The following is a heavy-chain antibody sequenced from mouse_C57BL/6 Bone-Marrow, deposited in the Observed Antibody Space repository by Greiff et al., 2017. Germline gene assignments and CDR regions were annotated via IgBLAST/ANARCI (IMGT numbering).Heavy chain of an antibody. V-gene: IGHV5-4*01. Sequence: EVQGVESGGGLVKPGGSLKLSCAASGFTFSSYAMSWVRQTPEKRLEWVATISDGGSYTYYPDNVKGRVTISRDNAKNNLYLQMSHLKSEDTAMYYCARASLTGPWFAYWGQGTLVTVSA. CDR1: GFTFSSYA. CDR3: ARASLTGPWFAY. D-gene: IGHD1-1*01. CDR2: ISDGGSYT. J-gene: IGHJ3*01.